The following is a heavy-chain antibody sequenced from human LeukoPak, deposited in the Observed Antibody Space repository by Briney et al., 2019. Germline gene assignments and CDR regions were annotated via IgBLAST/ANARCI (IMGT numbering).Heavy chain of an antibody. D-gene: IGHD3-10*01. J-gene: IGHJ4*02. V-gene: IGHV3-74*01. Sequence: QPGGSLRLSCAASGFAFSRYWMRWARQPPGDGLVWVSHINSDGSSTSYADSAKGRFTISRDNAKNTLYLQMNSLRAEDTAVYYCASETYYYGSGSYYKGQIWGQGTLVTVSS. CDR3: ASETYYYGSGSYYKGQI. CDR2: INSDGSST. CDR1: GFAFSRYW.